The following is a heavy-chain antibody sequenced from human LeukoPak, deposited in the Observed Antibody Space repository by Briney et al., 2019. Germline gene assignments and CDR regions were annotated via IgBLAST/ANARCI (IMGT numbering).Heavy chain of an antibody. CDR2: IYSGGST. CDR1: GFTVSSNY. V-gene: IGHV3-53*01. J-gene: IGHJ6*02. Sequence: GGSLRLSCAASGFTVSSNYMSWVRQAPGKGLEWVSVIYSGGSTYYADSVKGRFTISRDNSKNTLYLQMSSLRAEDTAVYYCARAYSSSSHYYSMDVWGQGTTVTVSS. CDR3: ARAYSSSSHYYSMDV. D-gene: IGHD6-6*01.